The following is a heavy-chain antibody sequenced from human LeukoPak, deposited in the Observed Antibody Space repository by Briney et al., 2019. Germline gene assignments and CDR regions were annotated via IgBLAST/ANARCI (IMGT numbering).Heavy chain of an antibody. CDR3: AELGITMIGGV. D-gene: IGHD3-10*02. Sequence: GSLRLSCAASGFIFNNYWMTWVRQAPGRGLEWVANTNEDGSAKYYVGSVKGRFTISRDNAKNSLYLQMNSLRAEDTAVYYCAELGITMIGGVWGKGTTVTISS. J-gene: IGHJ6*04. CDR1: GFIFNNYW. CDR2: TNEDGSAK. V-gene: IGHV3-7*01.